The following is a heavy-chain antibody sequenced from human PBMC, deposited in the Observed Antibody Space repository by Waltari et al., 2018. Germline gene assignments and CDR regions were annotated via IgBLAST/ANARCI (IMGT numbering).Heavy chain of an antibody. CDR3: AKGIRATATYFYMDV. J-gene: IGHJ6*03. Sequence: EARLEESGGGLEQPGKSLRLSCSASGFTFSTYAMTWVRQAPGKGLGWVWSIRDDGQTSFYADSVKGRCIISRDNSKSTLFLHLNSLRGDDTARYYCAKGIRATATYFYMDVWGKGTTVTVSS. D-gene: IGHD3-10*01. V-gene: IGHV3-23*04. CDR1: GFTFSTYA. CDR2: IRDDGQTS.